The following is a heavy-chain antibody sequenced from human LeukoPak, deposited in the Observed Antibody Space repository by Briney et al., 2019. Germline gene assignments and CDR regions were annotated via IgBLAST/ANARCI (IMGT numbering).Heavy chain of an antibody. J-gene: IGHJ4*02. Sequence: ASVKVSCKVSGYTLTELSMHWVRQAPGKGLEWMGGFDPEDGETIYAQKFQGRVTMTEDTSTDTAYMELSSLRSEDTAVYYCATRSIFGVEFDYWGQGTLVTVSS. D-gene: IGHD3-3*01. CDR3: ATRSIFGVEFDY. CDR2: FDPEDGET. V-gene: IGHV1-24*01. CDR1: GYTLTELS.